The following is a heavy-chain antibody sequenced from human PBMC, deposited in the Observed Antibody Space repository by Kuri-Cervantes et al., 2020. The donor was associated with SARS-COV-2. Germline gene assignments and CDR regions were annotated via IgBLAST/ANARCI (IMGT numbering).Heavy chain of an antibody. CDR2: ISSSSSTI. V-gene: IGHV3-48*02. J-gene: IGHJ5*02. Sequence: GESLKISCAASGFTFSSYSMNWVRQAPGKGLEWVSYISSSSSTIYYADSVKGRFTISRDNAKNSLYLQMNSLRDEDTAVYYCARQMMSSITIFGVVITRNWFDPWGQGTLVTVSS. CDR3: ARQMMSSITIFGVVITRNWFDP. D-gene: IGHD3-3*01. CDR1: GFTFSSYS.